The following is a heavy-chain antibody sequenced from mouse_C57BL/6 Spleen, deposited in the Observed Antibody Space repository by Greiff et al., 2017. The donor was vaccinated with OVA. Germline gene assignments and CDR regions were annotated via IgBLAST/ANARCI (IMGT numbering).Heavy chain of an antibody. D-gene: IGHD2-1*01. Sequence: EVMLVESGGGLVKPGGSLKLSCAASGFTFSSYAMSWVRQTPEKRLEWVATISDGGSYTYYPDNVKGRFTISRDNAKNNLYLQMSHLKSEDTAMYDCARVLYYGNYGYAMDYWGQGTSVTVSS. CDR1: GFTFSSYA. J-gene: IGHJ4*01. V-gene: IGHV5-4*03. CDR3: ARVLYYGNYGYAMDY. CDR2: ISDGGSYT.